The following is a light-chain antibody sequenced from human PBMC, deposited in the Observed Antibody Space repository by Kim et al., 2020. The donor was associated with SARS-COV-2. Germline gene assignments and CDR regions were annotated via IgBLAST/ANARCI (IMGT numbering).Light chain of an antibody. Sequence: DIQMTQSPSSLSASVGDRVTITCRASQSIANYLNWYQQKPGKAPNLLIYAASSLQSGVPSRFSGSGSGTVFTLTISSLQPEDFATYYCQQSYSAPQLTFGGGTKLAI. CDR1: QSIANY. V-gene: IGKV1-39*01. CDR3: QQSYSAPQLT. CDR2: AAS. J-gene: IGKJ4*01.